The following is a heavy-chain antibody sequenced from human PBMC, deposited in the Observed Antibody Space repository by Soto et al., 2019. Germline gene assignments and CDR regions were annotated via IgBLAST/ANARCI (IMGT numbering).Heavy chain of an antibody. V-gene: IGHV5-51*01. CDR1: GYSFTSYW. CDR2: IYPGDSDT. CDR3: ARRKYCSSTSCKNGHEDYYYGMDV. Sequence: GESLKISCKGSGYSFTSYWIGWVRQMPGKGLEWMGIIYPGDSDTRYSPSFQGQVTISADESISSAYLQWSSLKASDTAMYYCARRKYCSSTSCKNGHEDYYYGMDVWGQGTTVTVSS. J-gene: IGHJ6*02. D-gene: IGHD2-2*01.